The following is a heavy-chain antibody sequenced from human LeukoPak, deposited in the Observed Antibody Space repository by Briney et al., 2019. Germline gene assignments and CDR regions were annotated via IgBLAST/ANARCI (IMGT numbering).Heavy chain of an antibody. D-gene: IGHD2-8*02. Sequence: GGSLRLSCAASEFSVGSNYMTWVRQAPGKGLEWVSLIYSGGSTYYADSVKGRFTISRDNSKSTLSLQMNSLRAEDTAIYYCATYRQVLLPFESWGQGTLVTVSS. V-gene: IGHV3-66*01. J-gene: IGHJ4*02. CDR3: ATYRQVLLPFES. CDR1: EFSVGSNY. CDR2: IYSGGST.